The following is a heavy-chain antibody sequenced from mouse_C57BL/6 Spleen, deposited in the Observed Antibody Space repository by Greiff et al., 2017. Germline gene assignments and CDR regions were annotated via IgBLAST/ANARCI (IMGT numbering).Heavy chain of an antibody. CDR2: ISDGGSYT. J-gene: IGHJ1*03. CDR1: GFTFSSYA. CDR3: ARDPTRGVAQYYWYFYG. Sequence: EVKLVESGGGLVKPGGSLKLSCAASGFTFSSYAMSWVRQTPEKRLEWVATISDGGSYTYYPDNVKGRFTISRDNAKNNLYLQMSHLKSEDTAMYYGARDPTRGVAQYYWYFYGRGTGTTVTVSS. D-gene: IGHD1-1*01. V-gene: IGHV5-4*01.